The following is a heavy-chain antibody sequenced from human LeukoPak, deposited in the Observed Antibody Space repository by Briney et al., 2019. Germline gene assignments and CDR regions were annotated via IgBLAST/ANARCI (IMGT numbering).Heavy chain of an antibody. CDR1: GFTFSDYY. J-gene: IGHJ3*02. CDR2: ISSSGSTI. CDR3: ASNYWYYYGSGSDDAFDI. V-gene: IGHV3-11*01. Sequence: GGSLRLSCAASGFTFSDYYMRWIRQAPGKGLEWVSYISSSGSTIYYADSVKGRFTISRDNAKNSLYLQMNSLRAEDTAVYYCASNYWYYYGSGSDDAFDIWGQGTMVTVSS. D-gene: IGHD3-10*01.